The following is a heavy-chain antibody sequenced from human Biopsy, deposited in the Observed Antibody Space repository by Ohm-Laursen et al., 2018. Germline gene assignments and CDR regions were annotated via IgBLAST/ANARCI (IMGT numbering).Heavy chain of an antibody. Sequence: SLRLSRTASGFSFSDYHMRWIRQAPGRGLEWVSYISGGGTIYYGDSMKGRVTISRDNAKNSLYLQMHSLRAEGTAIYYCARDTRWSPYSMDVWGQGTTVTVSS. CDR1: GFSFSDYH. V-gene: IGHV3-11*01. CDR2: ISGGGTI. CDR3: ARDTRWSPYSMDV. J-gene: IGHJ6*02. D-gene: IGHD4-23*01.